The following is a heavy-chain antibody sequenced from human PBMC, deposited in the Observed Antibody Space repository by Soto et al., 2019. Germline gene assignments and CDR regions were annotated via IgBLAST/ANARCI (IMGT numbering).Heavy chain of an antibody. CDR1: GGSISSGDYY. V-gene: IGHV4-30-4*01. CDR3: ASTSYGYTFYDY. D-gene: IGHD5-18*01. Sequence: QVQLQESGPGLVKPSQTLSLTCTVSGGSISSGDYYWSWIRQPPGKGLEWIGYIYYSGSTYYNPSLKSRLTTPLDTSKNQFSLKLTSVTAADTAVYYCASTSYGYTFYDYWGQGTLVTVSS. J-gene: IGHJ4*02. CDR2: IYYSGST.